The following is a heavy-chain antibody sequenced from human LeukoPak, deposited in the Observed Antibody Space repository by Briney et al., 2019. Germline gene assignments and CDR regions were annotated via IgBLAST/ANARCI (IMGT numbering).Heavy chain of an antibody. CDR1: EYSFTSYW. Sequence: GESLKISCKGSEYSFTSYWIGWVRQMPGKGLEWMGIIYPGDSDTRYSPSFQGQVTISADKSISTAYLQWSSLKASDTAVYYCARHSYCSSTTCYYYYGMDVWGQGTTVTVSS. J-gene: IGHJ6*02. CDR2: IYPGDSDT. V-gene: IGHV5-51*01. D-gene: IGHD2-2*01. CDR3: ARHSYCSSTTCYYYYGMDV.